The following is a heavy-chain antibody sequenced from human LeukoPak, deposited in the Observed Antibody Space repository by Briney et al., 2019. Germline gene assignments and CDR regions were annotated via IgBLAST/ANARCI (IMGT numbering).Heavy chain of an antibody. CDR3: AKDLVPYYYGSGNLGAFDI. CDR2: ISGSGGST. CDR1: GFTFSSYA. Sequence: PGGSLRLSCAASGFTFSSYAMSWVRQAPGKGLEWVSAISGSGGSTYYADSVKGRFTISRDNSKNTLYLQMNSLRAEDTAVYYCAKDLVPYYYGSGNLGAFDIWGQGTMVTVSS. D-gene: IGHD3-10*01. V-gene: IGHV3-23*01. J-gene: IGHJ3*02.